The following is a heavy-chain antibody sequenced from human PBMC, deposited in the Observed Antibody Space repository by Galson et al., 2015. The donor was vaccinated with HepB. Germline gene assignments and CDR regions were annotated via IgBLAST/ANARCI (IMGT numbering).Heavy chain of an antibody. CDR1: GFTFSGSA. J-gene: IGHJ5*02. Sequence: SLRLSCAASGFTFSGSAVHWVRQASGKGLEWVGRIRSKANNYATAYGAPVKGRFTISRDDSKNTAYLQMNSLQTEDTAVYYCTRRSTDDGSGYYVSWGQGIVVTVST. D-gene: IGHD3-22*01. CDR3: TRRSTDDGSGYYVS. CDR2: IRSKANNYAT. V-gene: IGHV3-73*01.